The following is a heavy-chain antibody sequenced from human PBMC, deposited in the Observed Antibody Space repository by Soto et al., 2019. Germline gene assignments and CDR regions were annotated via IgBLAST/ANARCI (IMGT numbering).Heavy chain of an antibody. D-gene: IGHD6-13*01. Sequence: PSETLSLTCTVSGGSISSGGYYWSWIRQHPGKGLEWIGYIYYSGSTYYNPSLKSRVTISVDTSKNQFSLKLSSVTAADTAVYYCASSSWPARYRYGMDVWGQGTTVTV. V-gene: IGHV4-31*03. CDR1: GGSISSGGYY. CDR2: IYYSGST. J-gene: IGHJ6*02. CDR3: ASSSWPARYRYGMDV.